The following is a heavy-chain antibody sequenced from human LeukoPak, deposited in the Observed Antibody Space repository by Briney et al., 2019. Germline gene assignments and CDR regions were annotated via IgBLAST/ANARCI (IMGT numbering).Heavy chain of an antibody. D-gene: IGHD2-15*01. CDR3: ARDTALTTIVGGHEY. Sequence: ASVKLSCTASGYSFTAYGITWMRQAPGQGLEWMGWISAYNSNTHYAERLQDRVTMTTDKSTSTVYMELRSLRSEDTAIYYCARDTALTTIVGGHEYWGQGTLVIVSS. J-gene: IGHJ4*02. V-gene: IGHV1-18*01. CDR1: GYSFTAYG. CDR2: ISAYNSNT.